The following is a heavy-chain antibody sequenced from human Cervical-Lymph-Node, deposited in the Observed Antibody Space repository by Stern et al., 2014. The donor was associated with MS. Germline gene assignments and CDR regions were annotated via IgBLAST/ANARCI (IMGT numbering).Heavy chain of an antibody. Sequence: LVESGAEVKKPGASVKVSCKASEYTFTYFFMHWVRQAPGQGLEWMGVINPSGGFTTYAQKFQGRVTMTRDTSTSTVYMELTSLTSEDTAVYYCASARNTAFDIWGQGTLVTVSS. CDR3: ASARNTAFDI. J-gene: IGHJ3*02. CDR1: EYTFTYFF. V-gene: IGHV1-46*03. CDR2: INPSGGFT.